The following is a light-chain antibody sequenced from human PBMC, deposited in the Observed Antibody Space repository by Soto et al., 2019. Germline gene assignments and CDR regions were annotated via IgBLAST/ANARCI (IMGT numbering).Light chain of an antibody. CDR3: QQRSNWQVT. Sequence: EIVLTQSPGTLSLSPGERATLSCRASQSVSSSYLAWYQQKPGQAPRLLIYDVSRRATGIPARFSGGGSGTDFTLTISSLEPEDFALYYCQQRSNWQVTFGQGTRLEIK. V-gene: IGKV3D-20*02. CDR2: DVS. CDR1: QSVSSSY. J-gene: IGKJ5*01.